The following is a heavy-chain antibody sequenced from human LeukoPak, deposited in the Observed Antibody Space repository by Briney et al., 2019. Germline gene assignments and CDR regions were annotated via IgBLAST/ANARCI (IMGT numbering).Heavy chain of an antibody. Sequence: ASVKVSCKASGYTFTSYGISWVRQAPGQGLEWMGWISAYNGNTNYAQKLQGRVTITTDTSTSTAYMELRSLRSDDTAVYYCARGRGTMVRGPLVDYWGQGTLVTVSS. CDR3: ARGRGTMVRGPLVDY. D-gene: IGHD3-10*01. CDR2: ISAYNGNT. V-gene: IGHV1-18*04. J-gene: IGHJ4*02. CDR1: GYTFTSYG.